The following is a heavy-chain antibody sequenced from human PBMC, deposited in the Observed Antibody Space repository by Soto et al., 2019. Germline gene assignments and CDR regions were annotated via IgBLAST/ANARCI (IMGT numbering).Heavy chain of an antibody. Sequence: GGSLRLSCAASGFTFSSYGMHWVRQAPGKGLEWVAVISYDGSNKYYADSVKGRFTISRDNSKNTLYLQMNSLRAEDTAVYYCARDRWGTLGYSSGWYNYFDYWGQGTLVTVSS. J-gene: IGHJ4*02. CDR1: GFTFSSYG. CDR3: ARDRWGTLGYSSGWYNYFDY. D-gene: IGHD6-19*01. V-gene: IGHV3-30*03. CDR2: ISYDGSNK.